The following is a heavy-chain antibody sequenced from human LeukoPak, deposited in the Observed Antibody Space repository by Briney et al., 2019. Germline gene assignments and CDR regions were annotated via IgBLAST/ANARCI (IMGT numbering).Heavy chain of an antibody. V-gene: IGHV5-51*01. CDR3: ARASRDGYNQNFDY. CDR1: GYSFFSNYW. Sequence: KHGESLKISCKAYGYSFFSNYWIAWVRQMPGKGLEWMGILYPGDSDSRYSPSFQGQVTISADRSISTAYLHWSSLKVSDTAMYYCARASRDGYNQNFDYWGQGTLVTVSS. D-gene: IGHD5-24*01. J-gene: IGHJ4*02. CDR2: LYPGDSDS.